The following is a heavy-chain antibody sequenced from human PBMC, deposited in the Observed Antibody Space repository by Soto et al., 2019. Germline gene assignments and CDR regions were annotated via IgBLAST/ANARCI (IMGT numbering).Heavy chain of an antibody. CDR1: GGSISSSSYY. CDR3: ARAGSYYDILPHLSSNYGMDV. J-gene: IGHJ6*02. V-gene: IGHV4-39*01. Sequence: SETLSLTCTVSGGSISSSSYYWGWIRQPPGKGLERIGSIYYSGSTYYNPSLKSRVTISVDTSKNQFSLKLSSVTAADTAVYYCARAGSYYDILPHLSSNYGMDVWGQGTTVTVS. D-gene: IGHD3-9*01. CDR2: IYYSGST.